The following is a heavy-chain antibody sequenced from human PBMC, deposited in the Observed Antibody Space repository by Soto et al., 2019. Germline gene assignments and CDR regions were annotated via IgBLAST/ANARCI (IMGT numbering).Heavy chain of an antibody. J-gene: IGHJ4*02. D-gene: IGHD1-1*01. Sequence: SLTCTVSGGSISSGGYSWTWIRQHPGKGLEWIGYIYYSGTTYYNPSLKSRVTISVDTSKNQFSLKLSSVTAADTAVYFCARGVLYWGQGTLVTVSS. CDR1: GGSISSGGYS. CDR3: ARGVLY. V-gene: IGHV4-31*03. CDR2: IYYSGTT.